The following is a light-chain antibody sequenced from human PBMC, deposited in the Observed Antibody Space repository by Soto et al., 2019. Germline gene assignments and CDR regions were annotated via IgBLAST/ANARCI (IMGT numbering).Light chain of an antibody. J-gene: IGKJ4*02. CDR3: QQTDSLPRP. CDR2: AAS. CDR1: QSISTY. V-gene: IGKV1-39*01. Sequence: DIQMTQSPSSLSASVGDRVSITCLASQSISTYINWYQQKPGKAPRLLIYAASSLQGGVPSRFSGSGSGTDFTLTISSLEREDFATYLCQQTDSLPRPFARGIKVDI.